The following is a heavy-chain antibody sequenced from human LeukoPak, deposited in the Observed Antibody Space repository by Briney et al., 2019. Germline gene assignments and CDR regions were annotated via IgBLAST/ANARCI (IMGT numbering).Heavy chain of an antibody. J-gene: IGHJ4*02. D-gene: IGHD3-16*01. CDR1: GGTFSSYS. CDR3: ARDIGGFDY. CDR2: IIPILGIT. V-gene: IGHV1-69*04. Sequence: ASVKVSCKASGGTFSSYSISWVRQAPGQGLEWMGRIIPILGITNYAQKFQGRVTMTTDTSTSTAYMELRSLRSDDTAVYYCARDIGGFDYWGQGTLVTVSS.